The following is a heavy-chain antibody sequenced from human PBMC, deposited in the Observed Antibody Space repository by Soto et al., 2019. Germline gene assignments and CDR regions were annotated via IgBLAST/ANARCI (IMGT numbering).Heavy chain of an antibody. CDR3: ASAYYDSSGYECYFDY. CDR1: GGTFSSYA. J-gene: IGHJ4*02. CDR2: IIPIFGTA. Sequence: QVQLVQSGAEVKKPGSSVKVSCKASGGTFSSYAISWVRQAPRQGLEWMGGIIPIFGTANYAQKFQGRVTITADESTSTAYMELSSLRSEDTAVYYCASAYYDSSGYECYFDYWGQGTLVTVSS. D-gene: IGHD3-22*01. V-gene: IGHV1-69*01.